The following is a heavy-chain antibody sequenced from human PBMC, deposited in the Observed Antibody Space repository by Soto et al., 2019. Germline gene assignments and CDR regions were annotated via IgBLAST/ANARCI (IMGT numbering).Heavy chain of an antibody. J-gene: IGHJ4*02. CDR2: LHYRVNT. V-gene: IGHV4-39*01. CDR1: GGPIDSSSYY. CDR3: ARRGTITVAVDY. D-gene: IGHD6-19*01. Sequence: QLQLQESGPGLMKASETLSLTCTVSGGPIDSSSYYWDWIRQPPGKGLEWIGSLHYRVNTYYNPSLKNRVTISIDTSKNQFSLSLSSVTATATAVYYCARRGTITVAVDYRGQGTLLTVSS.